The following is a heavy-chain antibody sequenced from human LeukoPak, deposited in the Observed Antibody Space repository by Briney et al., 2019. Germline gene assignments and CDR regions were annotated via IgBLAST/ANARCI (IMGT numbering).Heavy chain of an antibody. V-gene: IGHV4-59*01. Sequence: PSETLSLTCTVSGGSLSSYYWTWIRQPPGKGLEWIGYINYSGTTKYNPSLKCRVTISADTSKNQFSLKLSSVTAADTAVYYCARDPSSSGWPYYFDYWGQGTLVTVSS. CDR1: GGSLSSYY. CDR2: INYSGTT. CDR3: ARDPSSSGWPYYFDY. D-gene: IGHD6-19*01. J-gene: IGHJ4*02.